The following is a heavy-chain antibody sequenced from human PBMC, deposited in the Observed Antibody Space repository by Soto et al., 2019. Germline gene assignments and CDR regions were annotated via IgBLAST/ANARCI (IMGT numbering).Heavy chain of an antibody. D-gene: IGHD3-22*01. J-gene: IGHJ6*02. V-gene: IGHV3-30*18. Sequence: QVQLVESGGGVVQPGRSLRLSCAASGFTFSSYGMHWVRQAPGKGLEWVAVISYDGSNKYYADSVKGRFTISRDNSKNTLYLQMNSLRAEDTAVYYCAKTYYYDSSGYYHYYYGMDVWGQGTTVTVSS. CDR3: AKTYYYDSSGYYHYYYGMDV. CDR1: GFTFSSYG. CDR2: ISYDGSNK.